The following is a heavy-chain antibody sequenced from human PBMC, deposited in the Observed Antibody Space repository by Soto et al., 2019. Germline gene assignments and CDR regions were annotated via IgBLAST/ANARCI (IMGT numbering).Heavy chain of an antibody. CDR1: GFTFSNAW. V-gene: IGHV3-15*07. J-gene: IGHJ4*02. D-gene: IGHD5-12*01. Sequence: GGSLRLSCAASGFTFSNAWMNWVRQAPGKGLEWVGRIKSKTDGGTTDYAAPVKGRFTISRDDSKNTLYLQMNSLKTEDTAVYYCTTGQARWLQLLRLWALFDYWGQGTLVTVSS. CDR3: TTGQARWLQLLRLWALFDY. CDR2: IKSKTDGGTT.